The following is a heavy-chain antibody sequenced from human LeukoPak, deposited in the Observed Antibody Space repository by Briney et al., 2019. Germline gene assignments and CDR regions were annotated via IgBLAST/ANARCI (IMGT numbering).Heavy chain of an antibody. Sequence: GRSLRLSCAASGFTFDDYAMHWVRQAPGKGLEWVSGISWNSGSIGYADSVKGRFTISRDNAKNSLYLQMNSLRAEDTALYYCAKAPARFLEWLLHYWGQGTLVTVSS. CDR2: ISWNSGSI. D-gene: IGHD3-3*01. CDR3: AKAPARFLEWLLHY. CDR1: GFTFDDYA. V-gene: IGHV3-9*01. J-gene: IGHJ4*02.